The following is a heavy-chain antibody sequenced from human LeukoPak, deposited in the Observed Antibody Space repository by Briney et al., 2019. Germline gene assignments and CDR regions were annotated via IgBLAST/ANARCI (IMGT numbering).Heavy chain of an antibody. CDR1: GYTFTSYD. D-gene: IGHD6-6*01. V-gene: IGHV1-8*03. J-gene: IGHJ4*02. CDR3: ARDREYSSSSKFFDY. Sequence: ASVKVSCKASGYTFTSYDINWVRQATGQGLEWMGWMNPNSGNTGYAQKFQGRVTITADESTSTAYMELSSLRSEDTAVYYCARDREYSSSSKFFDYWGQGTLVTVSS. CDR2: MNPNSGNT.